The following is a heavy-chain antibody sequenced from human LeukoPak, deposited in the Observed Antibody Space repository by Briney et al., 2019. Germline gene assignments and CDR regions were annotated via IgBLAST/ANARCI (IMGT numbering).Heavy chain of an antibody. J-gene: IGHJ6*04. V-gene: IGHV3-21*01. CDR1: GFTFSSYS. D-gene: IGHD1-26*01. CDR3: ARDAPLGGYYGMDV. Sequence: GGSLRLSCAASGFTFSSYSVNWVRQAPGKALEWVSSISSSSSYLYCADSVKGRFTISRDNAKNSLYLQMNSLRAEDTAVYYCARDAPLGGYYGMDVWGRGTTVTVSS. CDR2: ISSSSSYL.